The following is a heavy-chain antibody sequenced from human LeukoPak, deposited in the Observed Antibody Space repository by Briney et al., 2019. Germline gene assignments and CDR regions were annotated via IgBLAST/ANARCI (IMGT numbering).Heavy chain of an antibody. CDR1: GFTFSSYW. CDR3: ARDPRTYCSSTSCYRADY. D-gene: IGHD2-2*01. CDR2: IKQDGSEK. V-gene: IGHV3-7*01. Sequence: GGSLRLSCAASGFTFSSYWMSWVRQAPGKGLEWVANIKQDGSEKYYVDSVKGRFTISRDNAKNSLYLQMNSLRAEDTAVYYCARDPRTYCSSTSCYRADYWGQGTLVTVSS. J-gene: IGHJ4*02.